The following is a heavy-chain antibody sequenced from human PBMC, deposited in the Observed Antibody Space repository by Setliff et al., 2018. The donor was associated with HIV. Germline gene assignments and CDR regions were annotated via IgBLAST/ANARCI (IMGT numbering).Heavy chain of an antibody. CDR1: GGSITSYY. CDR2: IYYSGRT. D-gene: IGHD2-2*01. J-gene: IGHJ4*01. V-gene: IGHV4-59*01. CDR3: ARAPLGDIVVVPAHFDS. Sequence: SETLSLTCTVSGGSITSYYWSWIRQPPGKGLDWIGYIYYSGRTNYNPSLKSRVTISLDTSKNQFSPMLRSVTAADTAVYYCARAPLGDIVVVPAHFDSWGQGTLVTVSS.